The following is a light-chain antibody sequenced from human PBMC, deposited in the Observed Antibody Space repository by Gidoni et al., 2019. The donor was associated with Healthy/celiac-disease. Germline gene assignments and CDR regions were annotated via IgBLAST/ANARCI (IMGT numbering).Light chain of an antibody. CDR2: AAS. CDR1: QSISSY. V-gene: IGKV1-39*01. J-gene: IGKJ4*01. CDR3: QQSYSTLALT. Sequence: DIQITQSPSSLSASVGDRVTITCRASQSISSYLNWYQQKPGKAPKLLIYAASSLQSGVPSRFSGSGSGTDFTLTISSLQPEDFATYYCQQSYSTLALTFGGGTKVEIK.